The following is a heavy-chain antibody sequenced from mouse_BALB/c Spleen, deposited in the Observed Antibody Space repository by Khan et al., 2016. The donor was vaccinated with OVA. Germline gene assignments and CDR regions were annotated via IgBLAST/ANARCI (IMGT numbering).Heavy chain of an antibody. CDR1: GFTFSTYG. CDR3: TRLAYYYESEGFAY. V-gene: IGHV5-6*01. D-gene: IGHD1-1*01. Sequence: EVELVESGGDLVKPGGSLKLSCAASGFTFSTYGMSWVRQTPDKRLEWVATVSTCGGYTYYPDSVKGRFTISRDNANNTPYLQMSGLKSEDTAMFSCTRLAYYYESEGFAYWGQGTLVTVSA. CDR2: VSTCGGYT. J-gene: IGHJ3*01.